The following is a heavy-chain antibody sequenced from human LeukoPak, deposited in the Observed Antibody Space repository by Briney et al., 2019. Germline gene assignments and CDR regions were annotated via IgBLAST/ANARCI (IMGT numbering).Heavy chain of an antibody. CDR2: IYHSGST. CDR3: ARDGIFGVM. CDR1: GGSISSGGYS. Sequence: SETLSLTCAVSGGSISSGGYSWSWIRHPPGKGLEWIGYIYHSGSTYYSPSLKSRVTISLDSSKNQFSLKLSSVTAADTAVYYCARDGIFGVMWGQGTLVTVSS. V-gene: IGHV4-30-4*07. D-gene: IGHD3-3*01. J-gene: IGHJ4*02.